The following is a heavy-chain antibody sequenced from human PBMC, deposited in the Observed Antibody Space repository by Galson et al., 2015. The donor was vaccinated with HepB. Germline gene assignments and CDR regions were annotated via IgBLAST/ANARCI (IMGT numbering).Heavy chain of an antibody. V-gene: IGHV3-53*04. CDR1: GFTVSRIY. D-gene: IGHD3-10*01. CDR3: ARDYYGSGSYPYEAFDI. Sequence: SLRLSCAASGFTVSRIYMSWVRQAPGKGLEWVSVIYSGGTTYYADSVKGRFTISRHNSNNTLYLQMNSLRAEDTAVYYCARDYYGSGSYPYEAFDIWGQGTMVTVSS. CDR2: IYSGGTT. J-gene: IGHJ3*02.